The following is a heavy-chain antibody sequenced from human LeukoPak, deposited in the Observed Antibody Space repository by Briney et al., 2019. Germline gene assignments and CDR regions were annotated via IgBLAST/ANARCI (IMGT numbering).Heavy chain of an antibody. CDR2: ISYDGSNK. V-gene: IGHV3-30*18. CDR3: AKDHRAYCGGDCVDFDY. CDR1: GFTFSSYG. Sequence: GSLRLSCAASGFTFSSYGMHWVRQAPGKGLEWVAVISYDGSNKYYADSVKGRFTISRDNSKNTLYLQMNSLRGEDTAVYYCAKDHRAYCGGDCVDFDYWGQGTLVTVSS. D-gene: IGHD2-21*02. J-gene: IGHJ4*02.